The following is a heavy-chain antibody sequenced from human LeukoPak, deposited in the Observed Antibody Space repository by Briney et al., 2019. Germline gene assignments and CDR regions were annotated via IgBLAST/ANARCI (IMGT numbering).Heavy chain of an antibody. Sequence: GGSLRLSCAASGFTFSYYGMHWVRQAPGKGLEWVANIWYDGNNKYYADSVKGRFTISRDNSKNTLNLQMDSLRADDTAVYFCVRDSSGDSSGRPSLDYWGQGTLVTVSS. J-gene: IGHJ4*02. V-gene: IGHV3-33*01. D-gene: IGHD3-10*01. CDR2: IWYDGNNK. CDR3: VRDSSGDSSGRPSLDY. CDR1: GFTFSYYG.